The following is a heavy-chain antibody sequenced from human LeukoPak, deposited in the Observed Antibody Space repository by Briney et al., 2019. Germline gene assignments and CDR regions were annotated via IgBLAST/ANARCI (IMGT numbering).Heavy chain of an antibody. D-gene: IGHD2-2*01. Sequence: ASVKVSCKVSGYTLTELSMHWVRQAPGKGLEWMGGFDPEDGETIYAQKFQGRVTMTEDTSTDTAYMELSSLRSEDTAVYYCARVKIREYQLSPFDIWGQGTMVTVSS. V-gene: IGHV1-24*01. CDR2: FDPEDGET. CDR1: GYTLTELS. CDR3: ARVKIREYQLSPFDI. J-gene: IGHJ3*02.